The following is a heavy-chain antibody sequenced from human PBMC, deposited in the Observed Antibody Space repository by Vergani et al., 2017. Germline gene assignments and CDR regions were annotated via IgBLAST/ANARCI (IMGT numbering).Heavy chain of an antibody. Sequence: QVQLQESGPGLVKPSQTLSLTCTVSGGSISSGDYYWSWIRQPPGKGLEWIGNIYYRGSTYYNPSLKSRVTISVDTSKNQFSLKLSSVTAADTAVYYCARVGLGEGTKDYWGQGTRVTVSS. D-gene: IGHD3-10*01. CDR2: IYYRGST. CDR3: ARVGLGEGTKDY. CDR1: GGSISSGDYY. J-gene: IGHJ4*02. V-gene: IGHV4-30-4*01.